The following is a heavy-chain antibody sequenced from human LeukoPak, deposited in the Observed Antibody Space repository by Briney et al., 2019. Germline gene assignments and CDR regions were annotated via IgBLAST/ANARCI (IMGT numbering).Heavy chain of an antibody. CDR1: GGSISRYY. V-gene: IGHV4-59*01. Sequence: SETLSLTCTVSGGSISRYYWSWIRQPPGKGLEWIGYIYYSGSTNYNPSFKSRVTTSVDTSKNQFSLNLSSVTAADTAVYYCARMVVAATQRYFQHWGQGTLVTVSS. D-gene: IGHD2-15*01. J-gene: IGHJ1*01. CDR3: ARMVVAATQRYFQH. CDR2: IYYSGST.